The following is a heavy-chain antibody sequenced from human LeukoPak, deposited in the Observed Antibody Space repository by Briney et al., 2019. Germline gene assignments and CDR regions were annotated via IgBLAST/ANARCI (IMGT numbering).Heavy chain of an antibody. J-gene: IGHJ4*02. CDR3: ARAAVTTTRTCYFDY. CDR2: IYYSGSA. Sequence: SETLSFICTVSGASISSYFWSWIRQPPGKGLEWIGYIYYSGSANYNPSLKSRVTISLDTSKNQFSLKLTSVTAADTAVYYCARAAVTTTRTCYFDYWGQGTLVTVSS. D-gene: IGHD4-11*01. CDR1: GASISSYF. V-gene: IGHV4-59*08.